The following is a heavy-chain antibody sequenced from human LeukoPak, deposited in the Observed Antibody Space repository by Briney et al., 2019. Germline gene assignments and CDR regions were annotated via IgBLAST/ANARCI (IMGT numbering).Heavy chain of an antibody. D-gene: IGHD5-18*01. CDR1: GGSISSYY. V-gene: IGHV4-59*01. J-gene: IGHJ5*02. CDR3: ARDLVDTAMDQGWFDP. Sequence: SETLSLTCTVSGGSISSYYWSWIRQPPGKGLEWIGYIYYSGSTNYNPSLKSRVTISVDTSKNQFSLKLSSVTAADTAVYYCARDLVDTAMDQGWFDPWGQGTLVTVSS. CDR2: IYYSGST.